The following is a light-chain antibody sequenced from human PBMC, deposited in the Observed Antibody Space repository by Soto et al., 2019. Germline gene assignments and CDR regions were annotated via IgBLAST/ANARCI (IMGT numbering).Light chain of an antibody. Sequence: DIQLTQSPSTLSASVGDRVTITCRASQSISSWLAWYQQKPGKAPKFLIYKTSNLESWVPSRFSGSGSGTDFTLTISSLQPDDFATYYCQYYNNYCWTFGQVTKVEIK. J-gene: IGKJ1*01. CDR2: KTS. V-gene: IGKV1-5*03. CDR1: QSISSW. CDR3: QYYNNYCWT.